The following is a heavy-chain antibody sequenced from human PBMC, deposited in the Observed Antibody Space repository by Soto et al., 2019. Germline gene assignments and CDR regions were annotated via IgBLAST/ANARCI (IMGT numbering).Heavy chain of an antibody. CDR1: GGTFSSYA. CDR3: SSVETQRYYSGMDV. J-gene: IGHJ6*02. CDR2: IIPIFGTA. Sequence: QVQLVQSGAEVKKPGSSVKVSCKASGGTFSSYAISWVRQAPGQGLEWMGGIIPIFGTADYAQKFQGRVRIPADASTSTAHMELSSLRSEDTAVYYCSSVETQRYYSGMDVWGQGTTVTVSS. D-gene: IGHD2-15*01. V-gene: IGHV1-69*12.